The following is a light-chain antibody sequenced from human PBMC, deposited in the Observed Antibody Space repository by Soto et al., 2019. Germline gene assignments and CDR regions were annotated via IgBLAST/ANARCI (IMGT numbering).Light chain of an antibody. J-gene: IGKJ4*01. CDR2: DAS. V-gene: IGKV1-33*01. CDR1: QDISNY. CDR3: QQYDNLLLLT. Sequence: IQMTQSPSSLSASVGDRVTITWQASQDISNYLNWYQQKPGKAPKLLIYDASNLETGVPSRFSGSGSGTDFTFTISRLQPEDLATYYCQQYDNLLLLTFGGGTKVEIK.